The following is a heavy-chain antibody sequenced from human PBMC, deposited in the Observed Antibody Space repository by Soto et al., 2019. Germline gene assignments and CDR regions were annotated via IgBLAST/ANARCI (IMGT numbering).Heavy chain of an antibody. V-gene: IGHV3-30-3*01. CDR1: GFTFSSYA. CDR2: ISYDGSNK. CDR3: GRDLLGDSSGYYYGGGFDY. D-gene: IGHD3-22*01. Sequence: QVQLVESGGGVVQPGRSLRLSCAASGFTFSSYAMHWVRQAPGKGLEWVAVISYDGSNKYYADSVKGRFTISRDNSKNTLYLQRNSLRAEDTAVYYCGRDLLGDSSGYYYGGGFDYWGQGTLVTVSS. J-gene: IGHJ4*02.